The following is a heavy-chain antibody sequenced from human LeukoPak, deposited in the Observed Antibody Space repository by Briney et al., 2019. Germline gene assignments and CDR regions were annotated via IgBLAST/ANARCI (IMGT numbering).Heavy chain of an antibody. J-gene: IGHJ4*02. CDR1: GFTFSSYS. CDR3: ARERKGSITMVRGVIRYFDY. Sequence: PGGSLRLSCAASGFTFSSYSMNWVRQAPGKGLEWVSSISRTSSYIYYADSVKGRFTISRDNAKNSLYLQMNSLRAEDTAVYYCARERKGSITMVRGVIRYFDYWGQGTLVTVSS. V-gene: IGHV3-21*01. CDR2: ISRTSSYI. D-gene: IGHD3-10*01.